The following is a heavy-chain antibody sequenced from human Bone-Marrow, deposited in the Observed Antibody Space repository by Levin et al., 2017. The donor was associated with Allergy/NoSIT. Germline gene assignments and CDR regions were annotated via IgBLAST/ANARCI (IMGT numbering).Heavy chain of an antibody. CDR3: AHSTLYASYYYYGLDV. CDR1: GFSLSSSGVP. D-gene: IGHD3-16*01. J-gene: IGHJ6*02. Sequence: SGPTLVKPTQTLTLTCTFSGFSLSSSGVPVGWIRQPPGKALEWLALIYSDDDKRYSPSLKRRLSITKDTSKSQVVLTMNNMDPADPAPSYCAHSTLYASYYYYGLDVWGQGTTVTVPS. CDR2: IYSDDDK. V-gene: IGHV2-5*02.